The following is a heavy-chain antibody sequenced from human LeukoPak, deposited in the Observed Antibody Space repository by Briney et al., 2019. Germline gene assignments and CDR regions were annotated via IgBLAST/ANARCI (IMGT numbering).Heavy chain of an antibody. CDR1: GYTFTSYG. D-gene: IGHD6-6*01. Sequence: ASVKVSCKASGYTFTSYGISWVRQAPGQGLEWMGWISAYNGNTNYAQKLQGRVTMTTDTSTSTAYMELRSLRSDDTAVYYCAREIAARDGGYYFDYWGQGTLVTVSS. CDR2: ISAYNGNT. J-gene: IGHJ4*02. V-gene: IGHV1-18*01. CDR3: AREIAARDGGYYFDY.